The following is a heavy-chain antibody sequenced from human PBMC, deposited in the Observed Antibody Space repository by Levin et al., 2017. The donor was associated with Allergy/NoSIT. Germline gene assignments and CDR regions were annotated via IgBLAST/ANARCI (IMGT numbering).Heavy chain of an antibody. D-gene: IGHD6-6*01. CDR3: ARGTSSTSLNDAFDL. CDR2: IWYDGSNK. J-gene: IGHJ3*01. V-gene: IGHV3-33*01. CDR1: GFTFSTYG. Sequence: PGGSLRLSCAASGFTFSTYGMQWVRQAPGKGLEWVAVIWYDGSNKYYEDSVKGRFTISRDNSKNTLYLQMNSLRAEDTAVYYCARGTSSTSLNDAFDLWGQGTMVTVSS.